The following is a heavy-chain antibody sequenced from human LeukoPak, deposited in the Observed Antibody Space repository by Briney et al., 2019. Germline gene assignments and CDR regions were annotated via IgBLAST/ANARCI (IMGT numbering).Heavy chain of an antibody. J-gene: IGHJ4*02. D-gene: IGHD3-10*01. Sequence: EASVKVSCKASGYTFNTYGVIWVRQAPGKGFEWLGWISGQHGKTTYPPKFQDRVRMTIDTSTSTAYMELRSLTSDDTGVYFCARGGSGWFGALEFWGQGTLVTVSS. V-gene: IGHV1-18*01. CDR1: GYTFNTYG. CDR3: ARGGSGWFGALEF. CDR2: ISGQHGKT.